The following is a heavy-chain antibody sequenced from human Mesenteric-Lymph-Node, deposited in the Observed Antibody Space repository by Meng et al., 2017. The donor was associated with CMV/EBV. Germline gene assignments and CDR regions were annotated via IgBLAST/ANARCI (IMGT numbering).Heavy chain of an antibody. J-gene: IGHJ5*02. Sequence: QVQLVQSGAEVKKPGSSVKVSCKASGGTFSSYTISWVRQAPGQGLEWMGRIIPILGIANYAQKFQGRVTITADKSTSTAYMELSSLRPEDTAVYYCAGGIAAAGSRWFDPWGQGTLVTVSS. CDR2: IIPILGIA. D-gene: IGHD6-13*01. CDR1: GGTFSSYT. CDR3: AGGIAAAGSRWFDP. V-gene: IGHV1-69*02.